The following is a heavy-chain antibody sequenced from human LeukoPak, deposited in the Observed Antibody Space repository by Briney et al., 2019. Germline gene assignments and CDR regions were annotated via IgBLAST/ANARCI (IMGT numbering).Heavy chain of an antibody. J-gene: IGHJ3*02. CDR2: INAGNGNT. CDR3: ARDLPYCGGDCYSFAFDI. CDR1: GYTFPSYA. V-gene: IGHV1-3*01. D-gene: IGHD2-21*02. Sequence: GASVKVSCKASGYTFPSYAMHWVRQAPAQRLEWMGWINAGNGNTKYSQKFQGRVTITRDTSASTAYMELSSLRSEDTAVYYCARDLPYCGGDCYSFAFDIWGQGTMVTVSS.